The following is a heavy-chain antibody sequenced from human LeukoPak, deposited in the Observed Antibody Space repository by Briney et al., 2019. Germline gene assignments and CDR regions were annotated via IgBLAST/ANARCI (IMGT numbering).Heavy chain of an antibody. D-gene: IGHD5-12*01. CDR3: ARHSRSGYGDYESAFDT. CDR2: FYYTGST. CDR1: GGSISSSGYY. J-gene: IGHJ3*02. V-gene: IGHV4-39*01. Sequence: PSETLSLTCIVSGGSISSSGYYWDWIRQPPGKGLEWIGNFYYTGSTYYNPSLKSRITISVDTSKNQFSLKLRSVTAADTAVYYCARHSRSGYGDYESAFDTWGQGTMVTVSS.